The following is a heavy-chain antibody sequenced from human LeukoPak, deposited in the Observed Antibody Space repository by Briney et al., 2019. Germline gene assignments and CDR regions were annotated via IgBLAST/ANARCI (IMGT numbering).Heavy chain of an antibody. CDR1: GFTFSSYA. D-gene: IGHD4-17*01. CDR2: ISGSGGST. J-gene: IGHJ6*02. CDR3: AREPPRYGDLIYYYYYGMDV. Sequence: QSGGSLRLSCAASGFTFSSYAMSWVRQAPGKGLEWVSAISGSGGSTYYAGSVKGRFTISRDNSKNTLYLQMNSLRAEDTAVYYCAREPPRYGDLIYYYYYGMDVWGQGTTVTVSS. V-gene: IGHV3-23*01.